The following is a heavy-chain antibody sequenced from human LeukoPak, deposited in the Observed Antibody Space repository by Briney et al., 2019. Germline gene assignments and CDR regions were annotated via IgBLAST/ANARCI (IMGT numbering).Heavy chain of an antibody. CDR3: ATTRGYSYGSLFDY. D-gene: IGHD5-18*01. J-gene: IGHJ4*02. CDR2: IYYSGST. V-gene: IGHV4-39*07. CDR1: GGSIRSSSYY. Sequence: SETLSLTCTVSGGSIRSSSYYWGWIRQSPGKGLEWIGYIYYSGSTYYNPSLKSRVTISVDTSKNQFSLKLSSVTAADTAVYYCATTRGYSYGSLFDYWGQGTLVTVSS.